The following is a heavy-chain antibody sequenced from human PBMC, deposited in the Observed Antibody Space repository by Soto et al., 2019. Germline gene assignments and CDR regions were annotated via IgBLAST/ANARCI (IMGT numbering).Heavy chain of an antibody. CDR1: GFTFSSFA. J-gene: IGHJ4*02. CDR3: AGPGYSSQDY. Sequence: GGSLRLSCAASGFTFSSFALSWVRQAPGKGLEWVSAISGSGDGTDYADSVKGRFTIPRDNSKNTLYLQMNSLRAEDTAVYYCAGPGYSSQDYWGQGALVTVSS. D-gene: IGHD5-18*01. CDR2: ISGSGDGT. V-gene: IGHV3-23*01.